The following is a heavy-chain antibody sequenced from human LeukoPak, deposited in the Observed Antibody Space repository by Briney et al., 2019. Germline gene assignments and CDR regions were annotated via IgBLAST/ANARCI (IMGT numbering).Heavy chain of an antibody. CDR3: AREVVTGASGYYYYMDV. CDR2: IYFSGKT. V-gene: IGHV4-39*02. D-gene: IGHD3-9*01. Sequence: SETLSLTSSVSGGSINRSGYYWGWIRQPPGKGLEWIGNIYFSGKTYYNPSLQSRVTISVDTSKNQFSLKVTSVTAADTAVYYCAREVVTGASGYYYYMDVWGKGTTVTVSS. CDR1: GGSINRSGYY. J-gene: IGHJ6*03.